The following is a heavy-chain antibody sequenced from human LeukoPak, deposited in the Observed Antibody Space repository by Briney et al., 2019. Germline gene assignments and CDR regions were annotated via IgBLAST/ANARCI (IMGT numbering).Heavy chain of an antibody. CDR1: GFTFSSYD. V-gene: IGHV3-74*01. CDR3: ARGGPFGGVIDLFDY. D-gene: IGHD3-16*02. CDR2: INSDGSST. Sequence: GGSLRLSCAASGFTFSSYDMHWVRQAPGKGLVWVSRINSDGSSTSYADSVKGRFTISRDNAKNTLYLQMHSLRHEDTAVYYCARGGPFGGVIDLFDYWGQGILITVAS. J-gene: IGHJ4*02.